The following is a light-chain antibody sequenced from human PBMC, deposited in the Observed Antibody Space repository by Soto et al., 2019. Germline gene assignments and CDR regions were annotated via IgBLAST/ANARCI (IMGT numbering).Light chain of an antibody. CDR2: DVS. Sequence: QTGLTPSAAVSWTPGQSITISCSGTGSDVGAYNYVSWYQQHPAKAPKLIIYDVSNRPSGVSDRFSGSKSGNTASLTISGLQAEDEADYYCYSYASSSTYVFGSGTKVPVL. J-gene: IGLJ1*01. V-gene: IGLV2-14*01. CDR3: YSYASSSTYV. CDR1: GSDVGAYNY.